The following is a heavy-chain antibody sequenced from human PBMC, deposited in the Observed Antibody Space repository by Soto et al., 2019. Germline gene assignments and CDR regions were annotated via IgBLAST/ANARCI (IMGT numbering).Heavy chain of an antibody. J-gene: IGHJ4*02. D-gene: IGHD3-16*01. CDR1: GGSISSYY. V-gene: IGHV4-59*01. CDR2: IYYSGST. CDR3: ARDLSTGGVFDY. Sequence: QVQLQESGPGLVKPSETLSLTCTVSGGSISSYYWSWIRQPPGKGLEWIGYIYYSGSTNYNPSLKSRVTLSVDTSKNQFSLKLSSVTAADTAVYYCARDLSTGGVFDYWGQGTLVTVSS.